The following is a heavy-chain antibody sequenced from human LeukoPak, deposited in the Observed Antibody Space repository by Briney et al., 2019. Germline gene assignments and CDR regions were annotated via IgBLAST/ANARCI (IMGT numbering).Heavy chain of an antibody. CDR1: GFTFSSYW. CDR2: IYHSGST. V-gene: IGHV4-4*02. CDR3: ARFCGSTSWHSGYYYGIDV. D-gene: IGHD2-2*01. J-gene: IGHJ6*02. Sequence: GSLRLSCVASGFTFSSYWMTWVRQPPGKGLEWIGEIYHSGSTNYNPSLESRVAVSVDKSKNQFSLDLSSVTAADTAVYYCARFCGSTSWHSGYYYGIDVWGQGTTVTVSS.